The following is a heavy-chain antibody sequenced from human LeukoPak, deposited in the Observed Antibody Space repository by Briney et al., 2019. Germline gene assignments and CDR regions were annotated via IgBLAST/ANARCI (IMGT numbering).Heavy chain of an antibody. J-gene: IGHJ4*02. D-gene: IGHD4-11*01. V-gene: IGHV3-49*04. CDR1: GFTFGDYA. Sequence: GRSLRLSCTASGFTFGDYAMSWVRQAPGKGLKRVGFIRSKAYGGTTEYAASVKGRFTISRDDSKSIAYLQMNSLKTEDTAVYYCTRDRHPTTVTELDYWGQGTLVTVSS. CDR2: IRSKAYGGTT. CDR3: TRDRHPTTVTELDY.